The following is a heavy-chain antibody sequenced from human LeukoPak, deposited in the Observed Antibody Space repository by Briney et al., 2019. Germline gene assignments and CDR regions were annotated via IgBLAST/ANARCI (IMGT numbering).Heavy chain of an antibody. V-gene: IGHV4-31*03. D-gene: IGHD5-12*01. CDR2: IYYSGTT. CDR3: ARAHGSGGDYFDY. Sequence: SETLSLTCTVSGGSISSGAYFWSWIRQHPGKGLEWIGFIYYSGTTYYNLSLKSRLTLSKDTSKNHFSLTLSSVTAADTAVYYCARAHGSGGDYFDYWGQGTLVTVSS. J-gene: IGHJ4*02. CDR1: GGSISSGAYF.